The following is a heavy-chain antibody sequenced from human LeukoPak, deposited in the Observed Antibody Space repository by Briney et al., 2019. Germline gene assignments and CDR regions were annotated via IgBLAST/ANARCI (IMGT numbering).Heavy chain of an antibody. Sequence: PSETLSLTXTVSGGSISSYYWSWIRQPDGKGLEWIGRIYTSGSTNYNPSLKSRVTMSIDTSKNQFSLKLSSVTAADTAVYYCARTTASNYAVYWGQGTLVTVSS. CDR3: ARTTASNYAVY. CDR2: IYTSGST. J-gene: IGHJ4*02. V-gene: IGHV4-4*07. D-gene: IGHD4-11*01. CDR1: GGSISSYY.